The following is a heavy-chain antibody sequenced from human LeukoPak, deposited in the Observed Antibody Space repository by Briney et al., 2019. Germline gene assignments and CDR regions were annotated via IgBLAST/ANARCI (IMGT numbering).Heavy chain of an antibody. D-gene: IGHD4-11*01. J-gene: IGHJ5*02. CDR1: GGSISSSSYY. V-gene: IGHV4-39*01. Sequence: SETLSLTCTVSGGSISSSSYYWGWIRQPPGKGLEWIGSIYYSGSTYYDPSLKSRVTISVDTSKNQFSLKLSSVTAADTAVYYCARQRLTTHWFDPWGQGTLVTVSS. CDR2: IYYSGST. CDR3: ARQRLTTHWFDP.